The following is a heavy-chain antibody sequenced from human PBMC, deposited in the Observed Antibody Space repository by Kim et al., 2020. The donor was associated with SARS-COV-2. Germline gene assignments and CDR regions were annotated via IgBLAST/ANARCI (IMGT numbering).Heavy chain of an antibody. CDR1: GFSISSYA. Sequence: GGSLRLSCEVSGFSISSYAMSWVRQAPGQGLEWVAAINNRGNPYYGNSAKGRFTVSRDDAKNTLYLQMSDLRAEDTALYYCAKDHRSSGWPTFEYWCQGTGVSVLS. V-gene: IGHV3-23*05. CDR2: INNRGNP. D-gene: IGHD6-19*01. CDR3: AKDHRSSGWPTFEY. J-gene: IGHJ4*02.